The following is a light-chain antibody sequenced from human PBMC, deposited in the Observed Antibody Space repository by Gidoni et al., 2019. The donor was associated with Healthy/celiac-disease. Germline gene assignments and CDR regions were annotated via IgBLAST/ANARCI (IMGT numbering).Light chain of an antibody. Sequence: QSALTQPAPVSDPPGQSIPYSCTGTSSDVGGYNYVPWYQQHPGKASKLMIYEVSNRPSGVSKRFSGAKSGNTASRTISGLQAEDEADYYCSSYTSSSTRVLGTGTKVTVL. J-gene: IGLJ1*01. CDR1: SSDVGGYNY. V-gene: IGLV2-14*01. CDR2: EVS. CDR3: SSYTSSSTRV.